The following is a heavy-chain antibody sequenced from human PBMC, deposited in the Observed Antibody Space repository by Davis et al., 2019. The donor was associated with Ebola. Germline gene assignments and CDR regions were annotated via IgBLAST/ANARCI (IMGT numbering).Heavy chain of an antibody. CDR1: GGSFSGYY. V-gene: IGHV4-34*01. D-gene: IGHD3-16*01. CDR2: INQSGST. Sequence: SETLSLTCAIYGGSFSGYYWSWIRQPPGKGLEWIGEINQSGSTNDNPSLKSRVTISVDTSKNQFSLKLSSVTAADTAVYYCARGGGYVDYYYYGMDVWGQGTTVTVSS. J-gene: IGHJ6*02. CDR3: ARGGGYVDYYYYGMDV.